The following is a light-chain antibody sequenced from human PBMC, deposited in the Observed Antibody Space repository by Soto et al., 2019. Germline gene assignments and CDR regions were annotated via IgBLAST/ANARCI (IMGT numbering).Light chain of an antibody. CDR1: SRDVGGYNY. CDR2: EVS. Sequence: QSALTQPASVSGSPGQSITISCSGTSRDVGGYNYVSWHQQHPGKAPKVIITEVSNRPSGVSNRFSGSKSGNTASLTISGLQAEDEADYYCCLYVGATTYVFGTGTKVTVL. J-gene: IGLJ1*01. V-gene: IGLV2-14*01. CDR3: CLYVGATTYV.